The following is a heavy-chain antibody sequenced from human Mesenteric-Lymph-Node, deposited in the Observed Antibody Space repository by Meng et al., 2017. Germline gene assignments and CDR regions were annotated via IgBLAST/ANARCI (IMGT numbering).Heavy chain of an antibody. CDR3: ARGVVRGGKIDY. V-gene: IGHV1-69*05. CDR1: EGTFSNYP. D-gene: IGHD3-10*01. Sequence: SVKVSCKASEGTFSNYPIYWVRQAPGQGLEWMGGIIPIFGARNYTQKFQGRVTMTTDTSTSTAYMELRSLRSDDTAVYYCARGVVRGGKIDYWGQGTLVTVSS. J-gene: IGHJ4*02. CDR2: IIPIFGAR.